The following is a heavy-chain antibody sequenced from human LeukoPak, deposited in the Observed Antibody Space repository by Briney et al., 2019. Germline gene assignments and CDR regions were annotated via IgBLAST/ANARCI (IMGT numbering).Heavy chain of an antibody. CDR1: GFTFSSHW. Sequence: GGSLRLSCAASGFTFSSHWMSWVRQAPGKGLEWVANIKQDGSEKNYVDSVKGRFTISRDNAKNSLYLQMNSLRAEDTAVYYCARDGRYYASFDNWGQGSLVTVSS. V-gene: IGHV3-7*05. J-gene: IGHJ4*02. D-gene: IGHD3-10*01. CDR3: ARDGRYYASFDN. CDR2: IKQDGSEK.